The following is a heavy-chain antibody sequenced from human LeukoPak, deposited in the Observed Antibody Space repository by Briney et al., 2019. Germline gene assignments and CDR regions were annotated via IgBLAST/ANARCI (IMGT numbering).Heavy chain of an antibody. CDR2: IIPIFGTA. CDR3: ASSYDYVWGSYVSYGMDV. V-gene: IGHV1-69*13. D-gene: IGHD3-16*01. Sequence: SVKVSCKASGGTFSSYAISWVRQAPGQGLEWMGGIIPIFGTANYAQKFQGRVAMTADESTSTAYMELSSLRSEDTAVYYCASSYDYVWGSYVSYGMDVWGQGTTVTVSS. CDR1: GGTFSSYA. J-gene: IGHJ6*02.